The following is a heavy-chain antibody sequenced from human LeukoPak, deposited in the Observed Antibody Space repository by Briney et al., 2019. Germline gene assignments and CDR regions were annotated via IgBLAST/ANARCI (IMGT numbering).Heavy chain of an antibody. D-gene: IGHD3-9*01. V-gene: IGHV5-51*01. J-gene: IGHJ5*02. CDR3: ARIPYYDILTGYHTNNWFDP. CDR2: IYPGDSDT. Sequence: GESLKISCKGSGYSFTSYWIGWVRQMPGKGLEWMGIIYPGDSDTRYSPSFQGQVTISADKSISTAYLQWSSLKASDTAMYYCARIPYYDILTGYHTNNWFDPWGQGTLVTVSS. CDR1: GYSFTSYW.